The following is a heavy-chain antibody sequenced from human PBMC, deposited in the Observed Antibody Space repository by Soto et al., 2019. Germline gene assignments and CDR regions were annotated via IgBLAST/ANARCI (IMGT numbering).Heavy chain of an antibody. Sequence: QVQLVQSGAEVKKPGASVKVSCKASGYTFTSYDINWVRQATGQGLAWMGWMNPNSGNTGYAQKFQGRVTMTRNTSIITAYMELSSLRSEDTAVYYCARFPGYYYYYYMDVWGKGTTVTVSS. CDR2: MNPNSGNT. CDR3: ARFPGYYYYYYMDV. V-gene: IGHV1-8*01. CDR1: GYTFTSYD. J-gene: IGHJ6*03.